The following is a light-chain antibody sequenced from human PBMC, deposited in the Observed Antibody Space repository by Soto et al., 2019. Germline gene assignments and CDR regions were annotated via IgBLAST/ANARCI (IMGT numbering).Light chain of an antibody. CDR2: DVS. V-gene: IGLV2-14*03. J-gene: IGLJ2*01. CDR3: SSYTSSSTLEV. Sequence: QSALTQPASVSGSPGQSITFSCTGTSSDIGGSNYVSWYQQHPGKAPKLMIYDVSNRPSGVSNRFSGSKSGNTASLTISGLQAEDEAEYYCSSYTSSSTLEVFGGGTKLTVL. CDR1: SSDIGGSNY.